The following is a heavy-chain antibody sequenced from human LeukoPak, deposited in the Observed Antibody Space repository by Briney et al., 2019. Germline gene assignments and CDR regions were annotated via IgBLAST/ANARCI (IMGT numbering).Heavy chain of an antibody. CDR2: ISFDGSNK. V-gene: IGHV3-30-3*01. CDR3: AAYGSSWSSFDY. D-gene: IGHD6-13*01. J-gene: IGHJ4*02. Sequence: GGSLRLSCAASGFTFSDYYMSWIRQAPGKGLEWVAVISFDGSNKYYADSVKGRFTISRDNSKNTLYLQMNSLRAEDTAVYYCAAYGSSWSSFDYWGQGTLVTVSS. CDR1: GFTFSDYY.